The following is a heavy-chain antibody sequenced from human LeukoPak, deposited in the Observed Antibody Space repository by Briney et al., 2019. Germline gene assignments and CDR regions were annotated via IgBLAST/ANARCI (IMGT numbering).Heavy chain of an antibody. V-gene: IGHV4-39*01. CDR2: ISYRGNT. CDR3: ARRQTPGY. D-gene: IGHD2-15*01. J-gene: IGHJ4*02. CDR1: GGSIRSYY. Sequence: PSETLSLTCSVSGGSIRSYYWSWIRQPPGKGLEWIGSISYRGNTYYNPSLKSRVTISVDTSKNQFSLKLSSVTAADTAVYYCARRQTPGYWGQGTLVTVSS.